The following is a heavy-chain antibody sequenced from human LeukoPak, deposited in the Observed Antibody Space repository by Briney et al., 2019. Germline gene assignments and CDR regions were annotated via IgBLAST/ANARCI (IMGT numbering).Heavy chain of an antibody. D-gene: IGHD1-14*01. Sequence: GGSLRLSCTASGFTFGDYAMTWVRQAPGKGLEWVGFIRSQIYGGTLEYAASVKGRFTISRDDSEGVAYLQMNSLKTEDTAVYYCTRLGIEPRDFDNWGQGTLVTVSS. CDR2: IRSQIYGGTL. V-gene: IGHV3-49*04. CDR1: GFTFGDYA. J-gene: IGHJ4*02. CDR3: TRLGIEPRDFDN.